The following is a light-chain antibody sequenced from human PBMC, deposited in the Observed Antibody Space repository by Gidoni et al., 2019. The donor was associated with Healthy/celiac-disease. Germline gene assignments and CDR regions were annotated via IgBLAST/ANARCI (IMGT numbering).Light chain of an antibody. Sequence: IHLTQSPSTLSASVGDRFTITCLASQSISSWLAWYQQKPGKAPKLLSYDAYSLESGVPSRFSGSGSGTEFTLTISSLQPDDFATYYCQQYNSYSPYTFGQGTKLEIK. CDR1: QSISSW. J-gene: IGKJ2*01. CDR3: QQYNSYSPYT. V-gene: IGKV1-5*01. CDR2: DAY.